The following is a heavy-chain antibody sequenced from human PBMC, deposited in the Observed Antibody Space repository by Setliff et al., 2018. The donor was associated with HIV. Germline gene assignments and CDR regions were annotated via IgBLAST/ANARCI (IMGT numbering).Heavy chain of an antibody. CDR1: GYIFNSYG. Sequence: GASVKVSCKASGYIFNSYGISWVRQAPGQGLEWMGWISAYNGNTNYAQKVQGRVSMTTDTSTSTAYMELRSLRSDDTAVYYCARDEYAFDFWGQGTLVTVSS. CDR3: ARDEYAFDF. CDR2: ISAYNGNT. V-gene: IGHV1-18*01. D-gene: IGHD2-2*01. J-gene: IGHJ4*02.